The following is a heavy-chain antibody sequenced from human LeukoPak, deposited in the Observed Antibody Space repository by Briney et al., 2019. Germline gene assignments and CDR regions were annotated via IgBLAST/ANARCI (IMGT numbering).Heavy chain of an antibody. V-gene: IGHV4-59*08. D-gene: IGHD6-19*01. J-gene: IGHJ4*02. CDR3: ARHFYSSAWYYFDY. Sequence: SETLSLTCTVSGGSINSYYWSWIRQPPGKGLEWIGYVYYSGSTNYNPSLKSRVTISVDTSKNQFSLRLSSVTAADTAVYYCARHFYSSAWYYFDYWGQGTLVTVSS. CDR1: GGSINSYY. CDR2: VYYSGST.